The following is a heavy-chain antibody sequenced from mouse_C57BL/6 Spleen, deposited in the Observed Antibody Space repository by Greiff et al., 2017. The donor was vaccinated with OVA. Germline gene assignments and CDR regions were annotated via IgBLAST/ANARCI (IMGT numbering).Heavy chain of an antibody. J-gene: IGHJ2*01. D-gene: IGHD1-1*01. V-gene: IGHV1-81*01. CDR2: ICPRSGNT. CDR1: GYTFPSSG. CDR3: ASHGSSSDYFDD. Sequence: VQLQQSGAELARPGASVKLSCKASGYTFPSSGISWVNQSPGQGLEWIGEICPRSGNTYYHEKLKGKATLTADKSSSTAYMELRSLTSEDSAVYFWASHGSSSDYFDDWGQGTTLTVSS.